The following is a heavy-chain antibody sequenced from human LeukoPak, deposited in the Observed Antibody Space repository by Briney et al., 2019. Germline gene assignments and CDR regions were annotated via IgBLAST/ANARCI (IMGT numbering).Heavy chain of an antibody. CDR1: GYTFTSYY. J-gene: IGHJ4*02. V-gene: IGHV1-46*01. CDR3: ARAKLHDYGDYGAWDY. CDR2: INPSGGST. D-gene: IGHD4-17*01. Sequence: ASVKVSCKASGYTFTSYYMHWVRQAPGQGLEWMGIINPSGGSTSYAQKFQGRVTMTRDTSTSTVYMELSSLRSEDTAVYYCARAKLHDYGDYGAWDYWGQGTLVTVSS.